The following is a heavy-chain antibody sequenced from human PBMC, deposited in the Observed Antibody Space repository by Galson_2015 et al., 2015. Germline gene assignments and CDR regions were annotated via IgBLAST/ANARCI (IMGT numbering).Heavy chain of an antibody. V-gene: IGHV3-33*01. Sequence: SLRLSCAASGFTFSRNGMHWVRQAPGKGLEWVAFIWSDGINKNYADSVKGRFTISRDNSKNTLDLQMDSLGAEDTAVYYCAREYDGPQLYYWGPGTLVTVSS. D-gene: IGHD3-3*01. CDR2: IWSDGINK. J-gene: IGHJ4*02. CDR1: GFTFSRNG. CDR3: AREYDGPQLYY.